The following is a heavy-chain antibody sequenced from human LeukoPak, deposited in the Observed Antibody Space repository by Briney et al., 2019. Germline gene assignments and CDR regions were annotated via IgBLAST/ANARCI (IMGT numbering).Heavy chain of an antibody. CDR1: GGPFSGYY. J-gene: IGHJ6*03. Sequence: SETLSLTCAVHGGPFSGYYWNWIRQPPGKGLEWIGEINHSGSTNYNPSLKSRVTMSVDTSKNQFSLRLSSMTAADTARYYCARGSFYDSSGYSDYYFYHYMDVWGTGTTVAVSS. V-gene: IGHV4-34*01. CDR2: INHSGST. CDR3: ARGSFYDSSGYSDYYFYHYMDV. D-gene: IGHD3-22*01.